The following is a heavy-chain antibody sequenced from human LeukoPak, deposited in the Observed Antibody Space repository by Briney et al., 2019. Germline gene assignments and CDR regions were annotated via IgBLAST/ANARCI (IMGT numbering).Heavy chain of an antibody. CDR2: VTGRDGSR. CDR1: GFTFTNYA. Sequence: GXSLRLSCAASGFTFTNYAMSWVRQAPGKGLEWVSHVTGRDGSRYYADSVKGRFTISGDNSKNTLYLQMNRLRAEDTAVYYCAKADYDFWSASTHFDYWGQGALVTVSS. V-gene: IGHV3-23*01. J-gene: IGHJ4*02. CDR3: AKADYDFWSASTHFDY. D-gene: IGHD3-3*01.